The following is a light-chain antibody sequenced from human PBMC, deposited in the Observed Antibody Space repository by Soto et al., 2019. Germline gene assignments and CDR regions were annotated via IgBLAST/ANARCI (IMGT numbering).Light chain of an antibody. CDR2: GVS. V-gene: IGKV3-20*01. Sequence: EVGLTQSPGTVYLYPGERATLSCRASQSVTSSYLAWYQQKPGQAPRLLIYGVSSRATGIPDRFSGSGAGTDFTLTISRLEPEDFAVYYCQQYGDSPLTFGGGTKVDIK. CDR1: QSVTSSY. CDR3: QQYGDSPLT. J-gene: IGKJ4*01.